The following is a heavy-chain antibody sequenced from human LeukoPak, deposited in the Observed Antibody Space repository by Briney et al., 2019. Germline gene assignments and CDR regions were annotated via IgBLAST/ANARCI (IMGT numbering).Heavy chain of an antibody. CDR3: AKDMFRLRFLEWLSNDAFDI. Sequence: PGGSLRLSCAASGFTFDDYAMHWVRQAPGKGLEWVSAISGSGGSTYYADSVKGRFTISRDNSKNTLYLQMNSLRAEDTAVYYCAKDMFRLRFLEWLSNDAFDIWGQGTMVTVSS. V-gene: IGHV3-23*01. D-gene: IGHD3-3*01. CDR1: GFTFDDYA. J-gene: IGHJ3*02. CDR2: ISGSGGST.